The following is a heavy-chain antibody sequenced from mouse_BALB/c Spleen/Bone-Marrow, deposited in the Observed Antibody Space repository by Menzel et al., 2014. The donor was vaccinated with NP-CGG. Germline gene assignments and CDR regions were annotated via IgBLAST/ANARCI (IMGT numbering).Heavy chain of an antibody. J-gene: IGHJ4*01. D-gene: IGHD1-1*01. CDR2: INPSSGYT. V-gene: IGHV1-4*01. Sequence: QVQLQQSGAELARPGASVQMSCKASGSTFTNYTMRWIKQRPGQGLEWIGYINPSSGYTNYNQKFKVKATLTADKSSSTAYMQLSSLTSEAPAVYYCARGHYGSSYSAVDYWGQGTSVTVSS. CDR1: GSTFTNYT. CDR3: ARGHYGSSYSAVDY.